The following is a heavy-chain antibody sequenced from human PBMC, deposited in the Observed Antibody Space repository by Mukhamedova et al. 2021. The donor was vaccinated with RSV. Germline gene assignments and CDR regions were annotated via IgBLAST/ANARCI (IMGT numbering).Heavy chain of an antibody. CDR2: INGNGDK. Sequence: GFSLSTNIVGVGWIRQPPGKALEWLAVINGNGDKRYNPSLESRLTISKDTSKNLVVLTMTDVDPVDTATYYCAHRPGPYGSGSYFD. J-gene: IGHJ4*01. V-gene: IGHV2-5*01. CDR3: AHRPGPYGSGSYFD. CDR1: GFSLSTNIVG. D-gene: IGHD3-10*01.